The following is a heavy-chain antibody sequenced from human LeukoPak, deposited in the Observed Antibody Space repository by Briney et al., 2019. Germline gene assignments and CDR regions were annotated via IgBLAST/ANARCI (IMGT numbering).Heavy chain of an antibody. J-gene: IGHJ3*02. CDR3: ARDGPDAFDI. CDR2: ISYDGSNK. CDR1: GFTFSSYA. V-gene: IGHV3-30-3*01. Sequence: GGSLRLSCAASGFTFSSYAMHWVRQAPGKGLEWVAVISYDGSNKYYADSVKGRFTISRDNSKNTLYLQMNSLRAEDTAVYYCARDGPDAFDIWGQGTMVTVSS.